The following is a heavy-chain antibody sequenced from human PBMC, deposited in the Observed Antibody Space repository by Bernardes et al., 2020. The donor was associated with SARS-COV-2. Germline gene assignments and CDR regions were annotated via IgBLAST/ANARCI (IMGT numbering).Heavy chain of an antibody. Sequence: ASVKVSCKASGYSFTIYGITWVRQPPGHGLQWLGCTSTYNGNTELAGKVQGRFTMTTDTSTTTAYMELRSLRSNDTAAYYCARSWDDEGLDYWGRRTPVTGSS. D-gene: IGHD1-26*01. CDR2: TSTYNGNT. V-gene: IGHV1-18*01. J-gene: IGHJ4*02. CDR3: ARSWDDEGLDY. CDR1: GYSFTIYG.